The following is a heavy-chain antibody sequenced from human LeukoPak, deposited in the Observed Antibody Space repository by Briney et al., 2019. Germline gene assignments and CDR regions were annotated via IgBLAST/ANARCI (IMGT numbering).Heavy chain of an antibody. V-gene: IGHV3-21*01. D-gene: IGHD2-15*01. CDR2: ISGSSSYI. CDR1: GFTFSSYS. Sequence: GGSLRLSCAASGFTFSSYSMNWVRQAPGKGLEWVSSISGSSSYIYYADSVKGRFTISRDNAKNSLYLQMNSLRAEDTAVYYCAGSPLSGVAPGFDYWGQGTLVTVSS. J-gene: IGHJ4*02. CDR3: AGSPLSGVAPGFDY.